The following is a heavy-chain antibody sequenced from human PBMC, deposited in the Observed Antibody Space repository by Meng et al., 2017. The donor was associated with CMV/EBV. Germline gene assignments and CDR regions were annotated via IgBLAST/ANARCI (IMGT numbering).Heavy chain of an antibody. J-gene: IGHJ4*02. Sequence: HGQLQQWVAGLFKPTETLSLTCAVYGGSCSGDYWSWILQPPGKGLEWNWEINHSRSTNYNPSLKSRVSISVDTSKNQFSLKLSSVTAADTAVYYCARGGIAAAGPFDYWGQGTLVTVSS. CDR1: GGSCSGDY. CDR3: ARGGIAAAGPFDY. D-gene: IGHD6-13*01. V-gene: IGHV4-34*01. CDR2: INHSRST.